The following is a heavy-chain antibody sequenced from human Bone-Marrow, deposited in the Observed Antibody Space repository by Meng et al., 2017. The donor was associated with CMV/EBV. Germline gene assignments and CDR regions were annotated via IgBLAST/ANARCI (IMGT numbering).Heavy chain of an antibody. Sequence: GGSLRLSGAASGFTFSSYAMHGVRQAPGKGLEWVAVISYDGSNKYYADSVKGRFTISRDNSKNTLYLQMNSLRAEDTAVYYCARSYSAGGRVNGPPPWFDPWGQGTLVTVSS. CDR2: ISYDGSNK. J-gene: IGHJ5*02. CDR1: GFTFSSYA. D-gene: IGHD2-8*01. V-gene: IGHV3-30*04. CDR3: ARSYSAGGRVNGPPPWFDP.